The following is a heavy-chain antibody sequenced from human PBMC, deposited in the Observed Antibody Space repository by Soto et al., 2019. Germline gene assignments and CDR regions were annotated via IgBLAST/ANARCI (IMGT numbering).Heavy chain of an antibody. CDR2: ISYDGSNK. CDR3: ANALYSRDPTVTPAGGDY. CDR1: GFTFSSYG. Sequence: QVQLVESGGGVVQPGRSLRLSCAASGFTFSSYGMHWVRQAPGKGLGWVAVISYDGSNKYYADSVKGRFTISRDNSKNTLYLQMNSLRAEDTAVYYCANALYSRDPTVTPAGGDYWGQGTLVTVSS. D-gene: IGHD4-17*01. J-gene: IGHJ4*02. V-gene: IGHV3-30*18.